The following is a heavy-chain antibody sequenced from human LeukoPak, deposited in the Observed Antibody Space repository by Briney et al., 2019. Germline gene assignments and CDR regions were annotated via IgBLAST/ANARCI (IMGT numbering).Heavy chain of an antibody. Sequence: TGGSLRLSCAASGFTFSSPWMHWVRQAPGKGLVWVPRIDSDGSSTSYVDSVQGRFTISRDNAKNTLYLQMNGLRAEDTAVYYCARTIPFYYGMDVWGQGTTVIVSS. CDR3: ARTIPFYYGMDV. D-gene: IGHD2-2*02. CDR1: GFTFSSPW. V-gene: IGHV3-74*01. CDR2: IDSDGSST. J-gene: IGHJ6*02.